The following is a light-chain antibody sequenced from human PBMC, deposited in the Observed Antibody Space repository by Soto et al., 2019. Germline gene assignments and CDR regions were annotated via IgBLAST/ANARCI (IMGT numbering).Light chain of an antibody. CDR3: QQYGDSPPT. CDR1: QSLSTNY. CDR2: GAS. V-gene: IGKV3-20*01. J-gene: IGKJ1*01. Sequence: EMVLTQSPGTLSLSPGERATLSCRASQSLSTNYLAWYQRKPGPAPRLLIYGASSSATDIPSRFSGSGSGTDFTLTITRLEPEDFAVYYCQQYGDSPPTFGQGTKVEIK.